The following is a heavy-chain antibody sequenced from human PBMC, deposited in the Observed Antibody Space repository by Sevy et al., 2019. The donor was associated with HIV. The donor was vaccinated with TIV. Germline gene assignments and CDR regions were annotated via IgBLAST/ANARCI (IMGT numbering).Heavy chain of an antibody. CDR3: VKDRIETILWSKGDWFDP. D-gene: IGHD3-9*01. CDR2: LSSHNAGST. CDR1: GFIFSNYA. Sequence: GGSLRLSCSASGFIFSNYAMHWVRQAPGKGLEYVSGLSSHNAGSTYYADSVNGRFTISRDNSKNTLYLQMTSLRTGDTAVYYCVKDRIETILWSKGDWFDPWGQGTLVTVSS. V-gene: IGHV3-64D*06. J-gene: IGHJ5*02.